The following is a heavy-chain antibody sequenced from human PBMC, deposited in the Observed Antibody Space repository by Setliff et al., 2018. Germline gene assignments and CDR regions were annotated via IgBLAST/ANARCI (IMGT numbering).Heavy chain of an antibody. D-gene: IGHD1-26*01. CDR1: GFSFSGSY. Sequence: GSLRLSCAASGFSFSGSYMSWVRQAPGKGLEWISKISGGGMTIYYADSVRGRLTISRDNAKNSLYLQMNSLRAEDTAVYYCAKWERGTTSDYFDYWGQGALVTVSS. CDR2: ISGGGMTI. V-gene: IGHV3-11*04. J-gene: IGHJ4*02. CDR3: AKWERGTTSDYFDY.